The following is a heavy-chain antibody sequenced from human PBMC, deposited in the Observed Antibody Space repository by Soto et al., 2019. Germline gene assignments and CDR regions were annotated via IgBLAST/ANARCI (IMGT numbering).Heavy chain of an antibody. V-gene: IGHV4-59*01. CDR3: AREWSAFDY. CDR2: IHYTGTT. D-gene: IGHD2-15*01. J-gene: IGHJ4*02. CDR1: GGSIGNYY. Sequence: SETLSLTCIVSGGSIGNYYWSWIRQPPGKGLEWIGYIHYTGTTRYNPSLTSRVTTSVDVSENQLSLKLTSVTAADTAGYYCAREWSAFDYWGPGILVTVSS.